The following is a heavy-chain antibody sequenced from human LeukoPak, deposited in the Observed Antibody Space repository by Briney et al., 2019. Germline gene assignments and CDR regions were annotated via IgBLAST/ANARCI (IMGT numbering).Heavy chain of an antibody. V-gene: IGHV3-48*01. CDR1: GFTLSSYG. J-gene: IGHJ6*03. Sequence: GGSLRLSCAGSGFTLSSYGMHWVRQAPGKGLEWVSYISSSSSTIYYADSVKGRFTISRDNAKNSLYLQMNSLRAEDTAVYYCARAFNYYYYYMDVWGKGTTVTVSS. CDR2: ISSSSSTI. CDR3: ARAFNYYYYYMDV.